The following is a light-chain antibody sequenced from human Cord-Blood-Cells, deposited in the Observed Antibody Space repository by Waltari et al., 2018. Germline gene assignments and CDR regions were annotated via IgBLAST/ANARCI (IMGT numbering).Light chain of an antibody. J-gene: IGKJ2*03. CDR1: QSISSW. Sequence: DIQMTQSPSTLSASVGDRVTIACRASQSISSWLAWYQQKPGKAPKLLIYKASSLESGVPSRFSGSGAGTEFTLTISSLQPDDFATYYCQQYNSYPYSFGQGTKLEIK. CDR2: KAS. CDR3: QQYNSYPYS. V-gene: IGKV1-5*03.